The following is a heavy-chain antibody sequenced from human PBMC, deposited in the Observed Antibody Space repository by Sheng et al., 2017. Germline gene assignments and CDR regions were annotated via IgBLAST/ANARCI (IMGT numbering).Heavy chain of an antibody. Sequence: QVQLQESGPGLVKPSETLSLTCTVSGYSISSGYYWGWIRQPPGKGLEWIGSIYHSGSTYYNPSLKSRVTISVDTSKNQFSLKLSSVTAADTAVYYCARVYYPXFDIWGQGTMVTVSS. D-gene: IGHD3-22*01. J-gene: IGHJ3*02. CDR2: IYHSGST. V-gene: IGHV4-38-2*02. CDR1: GYSISSGYY. CDR3: ARVYYPXFDI.